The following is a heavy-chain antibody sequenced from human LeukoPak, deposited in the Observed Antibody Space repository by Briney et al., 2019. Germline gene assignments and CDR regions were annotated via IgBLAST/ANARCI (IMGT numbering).Heavy chain of an antibody. CDR1: GFTFSNYV. CDR2: IGGSGDTT. D-gene: IGHD3-10*01. V-gene: IGHV3-23*01. Sequence: PGGSLRLSCAASGFTFSNYVMTWVRQAPGKGLEWVSGIGGSGDTTYYADSVKGRFTISRDNSKNTLNLQMNSLRAEDTAVYYCVKDRTGTYTLDYWGQGTLVTVSS. CDR3: VKDRTGTYTLDY. J-gene: IGHJ4*02.